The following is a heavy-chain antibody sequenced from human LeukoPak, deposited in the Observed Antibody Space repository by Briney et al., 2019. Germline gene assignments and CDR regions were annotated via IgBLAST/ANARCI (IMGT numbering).Heavy chain of an antibody. CDR3: ARTYCGGDCSGNYYFDY. V-gene: IGHV3-11*01. CDR2: ISSSGSTI. CDR1: GFIFGDYN. Sequence: GGSLRLSCAASGFIFGDYNMIWVRQAPGKGREGVSYISSSGSTIYYADSVKGRFTISRDNAKNSLYLQMNSLRAEDTAVYYCARTYCGGDCSGNYYFDYWGQGTLVTVSS. J-gene: IGHJ4*02. D-gene: IGHD2-21*02.